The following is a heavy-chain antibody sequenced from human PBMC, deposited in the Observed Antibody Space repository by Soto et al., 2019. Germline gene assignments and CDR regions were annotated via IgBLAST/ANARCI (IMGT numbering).Heavy chain of an antibody. CDR1: VFSLSDYA. V-gene: IGHV3-48*02. CDR2: ISSDSRTI. J-gene: IGHJ6*02. Sequence: VSLRLSCVSSVFSLSDYAVNWVRQAPGQGLEWVSFISSDSRTIYYADSVEGRFTVSRDNARNSVSLQMDSLRDEDAAVYYCARIKLVEWFFINVDVYDMDVWGQGTPVTVSS. D-gene: IGHD3-3*01. CDR3: ARIKLVEWFFINVDVYDMDV.